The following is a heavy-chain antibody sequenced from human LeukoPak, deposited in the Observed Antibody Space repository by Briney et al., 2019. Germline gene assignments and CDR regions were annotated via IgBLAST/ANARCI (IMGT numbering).Heavy chain of an antibody. CDR2: IWYDGSNK. V-gene: IGHV3-33*01. CDR1: GFTFSSYG. J-gene: IGHJ4*02. CDR3: ARDFSHYFDY. Sequence: GGSLRLSCAASGFTFSSYGMHWVRQAPGEGLEWVAVIWYDGSNKYYADSVKGRFTISRDNSKNTLYLQMNSLRAEDTAVYYCARDFSHYFDYWGQGTLVTVSS.